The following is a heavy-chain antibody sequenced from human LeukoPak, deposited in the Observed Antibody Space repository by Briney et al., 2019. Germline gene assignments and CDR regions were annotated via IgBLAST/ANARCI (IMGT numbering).Heavy chain of an antibody. V-gene: IGHV4-39*02. J-gene: IGHJ4*02. CDR1: GGSISSSSYY. D-gene: IGHD3-22*01. CDR2: IYYSGST. Sequence: SETLSLTCTVSGGSISSSSYYWGWIRQPPGKGLEWIGSIYYSGSTYYNPSLKSRVTISVDTSKNQFSLKLSSVTAADTAVYYCAREKYYYDSSDRDYWGQGTLVTVSS. CDR3: AREKYYYDSSDRDY.